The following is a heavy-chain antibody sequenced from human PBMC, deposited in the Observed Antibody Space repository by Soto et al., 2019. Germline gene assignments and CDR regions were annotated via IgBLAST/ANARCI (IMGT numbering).Heavy chain of an antibody. CDR1: GGSFSGYY. D-gene: IGHD3-3*01. CDR3: ARGYYDFWSGYNQPYYFDY. Sequence: QVQLQQWGAGLLKPSETLSLTCAVYGGSFSGYYWSWIRQPPGKGLEWIGEINHSGSTNYNPSLKSRVIISVDTSKNQFSLKLSSVTAADTAVYYCARGYYDFWSGYNQPYYFDYWGQGTLVTVSS. J-gene: IGHJ4*02. CDR2: INHSGST. V-gene: IGHV4-34*01.